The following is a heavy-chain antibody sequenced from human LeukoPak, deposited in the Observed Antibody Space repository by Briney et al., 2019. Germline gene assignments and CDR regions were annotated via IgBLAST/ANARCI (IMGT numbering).Heavy chain of an antibody. Sequence: PGGSLRLSCAASGFTFTTYWMSWVRQAPGKGLEWVANIKQDGSEKYYVDSVKGRFTISRDNAKNSLYLQMNSLRAEDTAVYYCARVTYYYDSGGYYRTGPQYSTFDYWGQGTLVTVSS. CDR1: GFTFTTYW. J-gene: IGHJ4*02. CDR3: ARVTYYYDSGGYYRTGPQYSTFDY. D-gene: IGHD3-22*01. CDR2: IKQDGSEK. V-gene: IGHV3-7*01.